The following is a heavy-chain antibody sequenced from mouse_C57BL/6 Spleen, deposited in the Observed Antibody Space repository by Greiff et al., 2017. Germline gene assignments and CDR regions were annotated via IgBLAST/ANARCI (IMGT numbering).Heavy chain of an antibody. Sequence: QVHVKQSGSELRSPGSSVKLSCKDFDSEVFPIAYMSWVRQKPGHGFEWIGGILPSIGRTIYGEKFEDKATLDADTLSNTAYLELNSLTSEDSAIYYCARNHYYGSTLYWYFDVWGTGTTVTVSS. V-gene: IGHV15-2*01. CDR3: ARNHYYGSTLYWYFDV. CDR2: ILPSIGRT. J-gene: IGHJ1*03. D-gene: IGHD1-1*01. CDR1: DSEVFPIAY.